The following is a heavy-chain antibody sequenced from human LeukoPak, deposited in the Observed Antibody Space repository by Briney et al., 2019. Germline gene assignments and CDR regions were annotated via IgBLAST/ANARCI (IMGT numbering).Heavy chain of an antibody. Sequence: ASVKVSCKASGGTFSSYAISWVRQAPGQGLEWMGRIIPILGIANYAQKFQGRVTITADKSTSTAYMELSSLRSEGTAVYYCASRVVRGVEDYWGQGTLVTVSS. J-gene: IGHJ4*02. CDR1: GGTFSSYA. V-gene: IGHV1-69*04. CDR2: IIPILGIA. CDR3: ASRVVRGVEDY. D-gene: IGHD3-10*01.